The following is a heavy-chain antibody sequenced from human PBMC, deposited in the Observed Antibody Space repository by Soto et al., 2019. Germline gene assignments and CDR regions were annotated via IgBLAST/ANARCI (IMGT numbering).Heavy chain of an antibody. Sequence: PSETLSLPCTVSGGSISSYYWSLIRQPPWKGLEWIGYIYYSGSTNYNPSLKSRVTISVDTSKNQFALKLSSVTAADTAVYYCARVSLTEPDAFDIWGQGTMVTVSS. J-gene: IGHJ3*02. D-gene: IGHD2-8*02. CDR2: IYYSGST. CDR1: GGSISSYY. CDR3: ARVSLTEPDAFDI. V-gene: IGHV4-59*01.